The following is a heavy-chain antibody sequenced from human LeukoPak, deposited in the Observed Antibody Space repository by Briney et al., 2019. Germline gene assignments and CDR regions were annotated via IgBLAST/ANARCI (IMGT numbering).Heavy chain of an antibody. J-gene: IGHJ4*02. V-gene: IGHV1-18*04. CDR3: ARGGDYVMIDY. D-gene: IGHD4-17*01. Sequence: ASVKVSCKASGYTFTSYYMHWVRQAPGQGLEWMGWINPYNGSTNYAQNLQGRVTMTTDTSTSTAYMELRSLRSDDTAVYYCARGGDYVMIDYWGQGTVVTVSS. CDR1: GYTFTSYY. CDR2: INPYNGST.